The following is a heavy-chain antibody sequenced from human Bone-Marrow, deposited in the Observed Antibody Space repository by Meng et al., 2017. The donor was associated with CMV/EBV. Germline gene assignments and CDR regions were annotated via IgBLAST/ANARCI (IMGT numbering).Heavy chain of an antibody. CDR2: MNPNSGNT. Sequence: ASVKVSCKASAYTFTTYYINCVRQATGQGLEWMGWMNPNSGNTGYEQKFQGRVTRTRSTSETTAYMELSSRTSEDTAVYYCARDFIVVEAPAKFYHYGMDVWGQGTTVTVSS. D-gene: IGHD2-15*01. CDR1: AYTFTTYY. V-gene: IGHV1-8*01. J-gene: IGHJ6*02. CDR3: ARDFIVVEAPAKFYHYGMDV.